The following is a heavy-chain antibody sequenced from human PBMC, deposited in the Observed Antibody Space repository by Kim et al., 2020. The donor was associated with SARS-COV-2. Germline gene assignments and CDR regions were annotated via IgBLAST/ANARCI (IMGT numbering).Heavy chain of an antibody. CDR2: ISAYNGNT. V-gene: IGHV1-18*01. CDR1: GYTFTSYG. J-gene: IGHJ6*02. CDR3: ARDYYYGSGIGYYYGMDV. D-gene: IGHD3-10*01. Sequence: ASVKVSCKASGYTFTSYGISWVRQAPGQGLEWMGWISAYNGNTNYAQKLQGRVTMTTDTSTSTAYMELRSLRSDDTAVYYCARDYYYGSGIGYYYGMDVWGQGTTVTVSS.